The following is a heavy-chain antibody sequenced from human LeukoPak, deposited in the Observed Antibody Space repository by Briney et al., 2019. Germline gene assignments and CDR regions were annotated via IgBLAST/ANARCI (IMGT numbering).Heavy chain of an antibody. CDR3: AKDLGEGAGYSLPGYCYGMDV. CDR2: ISSSGSTI. D-gene: IGHD3-9*01. V-gene: IGHV3-11*01. CDR1: GFTFSDYY. Sequence: PGGSLRLSCAASGFTFSDYYMSWIRQAPGKGLEWVSYISSSGSTIYYADSVKGRFTISRDNAKNSLYLQMNSLRAEDTALYYCAKDLGEGAGYSLPGYCYGMDVWGQGTTVTVSS. J-gene: IGHJ6*02.